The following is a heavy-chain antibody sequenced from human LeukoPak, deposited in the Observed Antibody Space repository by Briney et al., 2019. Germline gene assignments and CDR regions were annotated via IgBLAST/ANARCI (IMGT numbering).Heavy chain of an antibody. CDR3: ATDSPARTKKRQEYPIGDY. Sequence: PGGSLRLSCAASGFTFRSYTMDWVGQAPGKGLEGVSYISSGRSSIYYAHSVKGRFTTSRDDANDSLYLQMDSLRVEDTAVYYCATDSPARTKKRQEYPIGDYCGQGTLGTVSS. J-gene: IGHJ4*02. CDR1: GFTFRSYT. CDR2: ISSGRSSI. V-gene: IGHV3-48*01. D-gene: IGHD1-1*01.